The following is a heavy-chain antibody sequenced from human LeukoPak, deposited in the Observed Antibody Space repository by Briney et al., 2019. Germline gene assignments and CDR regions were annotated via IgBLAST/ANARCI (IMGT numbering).Heavy chain of an antibody. CDR1: GFTFSSYA. CDR3: ARLSTAAAAGYNWFDP. J-gene: IGHJ5*02. V-gene: IGHV3-30*02. CDR2: IRYDGGDK. D-gene: IGHD6-13*01. Sequence: GGSLRLSCAASGFTFSSYAMHWVRQAPGKGPEWEAFIRYDGGDKYYGDSVKGRFTISRDNSKNTLYLHMNSLRPEDTAVYYCARLSTAAAAGYNWFDPWGQGTLVTVSS.